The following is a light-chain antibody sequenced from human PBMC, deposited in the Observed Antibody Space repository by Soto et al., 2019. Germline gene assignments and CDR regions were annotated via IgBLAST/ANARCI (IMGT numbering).Light chain of an antibody. CDR2: GVS. Sequence: EIVLTQSPGTLSLSPGERATLSCRASQSVSSSFLAWYQQKPGQAPRLLMYGVSSRATGIPDRFSGSGSGTDFTLTISRLEPEDFAVYYCQQYSSSPWTFGQGTKVEIK. CDR1: QSVSSSF. V-gene: IGKV3-20*01. J-gene: IGKJ1*01. CDR3: QQYSSSPWT.